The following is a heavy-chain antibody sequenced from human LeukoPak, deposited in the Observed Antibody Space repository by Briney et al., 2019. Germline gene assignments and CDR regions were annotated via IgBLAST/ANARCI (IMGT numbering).Heavy chain of an antibody. V-gene: IGHV4-4*07. CDR2: IYTSGST. J-gene: IGHJ3*02. D-gene: IGHD4-23*01. CDR1: GGSISSYY. CDR3: ARGPDYGGNSNAFDI. Sequence: SETLSLTCTVSGGSISSYYWSWIRQPAGKGLEWIGRIYTSGSTNYNPSLKSRVTMSVDTSKNQFSLKLSSVTAADTAVYYCARGPDYGGNSNAFDIWGQGTMVTVSS.